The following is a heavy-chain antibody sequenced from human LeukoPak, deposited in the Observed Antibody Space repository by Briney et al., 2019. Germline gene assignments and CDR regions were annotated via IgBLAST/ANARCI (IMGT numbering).Heavy chain of an antibody. CDR3: ARDSSDLGRSFGVDY. D-gene: IGHD3-16*01. V-gene: IGHV1-2*02. J-gene: IGHJ4*02. CDR2: INPNSGGT. Sequence: ASVKVSCKASGYTFTGYYMHWVRQAPGQGREWMGWINPNSGGTNYAQKFQGRVTMTRDTSISTAYMELSRLRSHDTAVYYCARDSSDLGRSFGVDYWGQGTLVTVSS. CDR1: GYTFTGYY.